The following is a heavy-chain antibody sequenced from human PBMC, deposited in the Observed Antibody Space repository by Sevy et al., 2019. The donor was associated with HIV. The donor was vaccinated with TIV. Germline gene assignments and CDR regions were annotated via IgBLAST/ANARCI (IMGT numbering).Heavy chain of an antibody. CDR3: ARDRAVAGTGLDY. V-gene: IGHV3-7*03. Sequence: GGSLRLSCAASGFTFSSYWMSWVRQAPGKGLEWVANIKQEGSEKYYVDSVKGRFTISGDNAKNSLYLQMNSLRAEDPAVYYCARDRAVAGTGLDYWGQGTLVTVSS. CDR2: IKQEGSEK. CDR1: GFTFSSYW. D-gene: IGHD6-19*01. J-gene: IGHJ4*02.